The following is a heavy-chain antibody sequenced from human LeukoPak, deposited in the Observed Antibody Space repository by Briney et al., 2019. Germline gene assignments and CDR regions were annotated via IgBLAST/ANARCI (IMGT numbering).Heavy chain of an antibody. Sequence: SETLSLTCTVSGGSISSGSYYWRWIRQPAGKGLEWIGRIYTSGSTNYNPSLKSRVTISVDTSKNQFSLKLSSVTAADMAVYYCARGSTWGQGTLVTVSS. V-gene: IGHV4-61*02. CDR2: IYTSGST. CDR1: GGSISSGSYY. J-gene: IGHJ5*02. CDR3: ARGST.